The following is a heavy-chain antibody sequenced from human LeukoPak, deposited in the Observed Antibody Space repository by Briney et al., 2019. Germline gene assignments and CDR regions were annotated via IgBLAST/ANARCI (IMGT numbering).Heavy chain of an antibody. CDR1: GYSFTSYW. V-gene: IGHV5-51*01. Sequence: GESLKISCKGSGYSFTSYWIGWVRQMPGKGLEWMGIIYPGDSDTRYSPSFRGQVTISADKSISTAYLQWSSLKASDTATYYCARPALSCSSTVCPPYMDVWGKGTTVTVSS. J-gene: IGHJ6*03. D-gene: IGHD2-2*01. CDR3: ARPALSCSSTVCPPYMDV. CDR2: IYPGDSDT.